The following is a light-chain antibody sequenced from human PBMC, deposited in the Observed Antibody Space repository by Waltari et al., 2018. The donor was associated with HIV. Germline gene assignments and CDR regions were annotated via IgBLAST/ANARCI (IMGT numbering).Light chain of an antibody. CDR2: WAS. CDR3: QQYYSTPQT. V-gene: IGKV4-1*01. Sequence: DIVMTQSPDSLALSLGERATINCKSSQSLFLSCIRKNYLAWYQQKPGQPPKLLIYWASTRESGVPDRFSGSGSGTDFTLTITSLQAEDVAVYFCQQYYSTPQTFGPGTKLDIK. CDR1: QSLFLSCIRKNY. J-gene: IGKJ3*01.